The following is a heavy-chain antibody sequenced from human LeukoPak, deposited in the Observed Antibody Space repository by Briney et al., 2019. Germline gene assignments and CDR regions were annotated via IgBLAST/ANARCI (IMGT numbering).Heavy chain of an antibody. Sequence: ASVTVSCKASGYTFTSYYMHWVRQAPGQGLEWMGIINPSGGSTSYAQKFQGRVTMTRDMSTSTVYMELSSLRSEDTAVYYCASEGIAVAGFDYWGQGTLVTVSS. D-gene: IGHD6-19*01. CDR2: INPSGGST. CDR1: GYTFTSYY. V-gene: IGHV1-46*01. CDR3: ASEGIAVAGFDY. J-gene: IGHJ4*02.